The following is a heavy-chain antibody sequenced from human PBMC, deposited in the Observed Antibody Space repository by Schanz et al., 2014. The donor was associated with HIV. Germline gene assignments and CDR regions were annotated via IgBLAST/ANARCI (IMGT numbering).Heavy chain of an antibody. CDR3: ARDRPVNSDCSNGVCYHL. J-gene: IGHJ5*02. CDR2: ISSSGSTI. D-gene: IGHD2-8*01. Sequence: QVQLVDSGGGLVKPGGSLRLSCAASGFTFSDYYMSWLRQAPGKGLEWVSYISSSGSTIYYADSVKGRFTISRDNAKNSLYLQMNSLRAEDTAVYYCARDRPVNSDCSNGVCYHLWGQGTLVTVSS. CDR1: GFTFSDYY. V-gene: IGHV3-11*01.